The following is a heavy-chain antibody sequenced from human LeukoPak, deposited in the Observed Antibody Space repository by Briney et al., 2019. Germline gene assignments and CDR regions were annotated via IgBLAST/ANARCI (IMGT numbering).Heavy chain of an antibody. D-gene: IGHD4-11*01. CDR2: ISAYSGHT. V-gene: IGHV1-18*01. CDR1: GGTFSSYA. J-gene: IGHJ4*02. CDR3: ARGADYKTVKYDY. Sequence: ASVKVSCKASGGTFSSYAISWVRQAPGQGLEWMGWISAYSGHTNYAQKLQGRVTMTTDRSTSTVYMELRSLRFDDTAVYYCARGADYKTVKYDYWGQGTLVTVSS.